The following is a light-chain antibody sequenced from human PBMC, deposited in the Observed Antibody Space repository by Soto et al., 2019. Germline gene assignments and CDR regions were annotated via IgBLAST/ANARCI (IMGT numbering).Light chain of an antibody. CDR2: DAS. CDR1: QSVSSY. V-gene: IGKV3-11*01. J-gene: IGKJ1*01. CDR3: QQYDDSPGT. Sequence: EIVLTQSPATLSLSPGERATLSCRASQSVSSYLAWYQQKPGQAPRLLIYDASNRATGIPARFSGSGSGTEFTLTTSRLEPEDFAVYYCQQYDDSPGTFGQGTKVDIK.